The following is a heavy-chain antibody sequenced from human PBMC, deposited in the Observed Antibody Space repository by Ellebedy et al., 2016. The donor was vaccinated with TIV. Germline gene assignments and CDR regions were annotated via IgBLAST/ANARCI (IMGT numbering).Heavy chain of an antibody. V-gene: IGHV4-39*01. Sequence: GSLRLSXTVSGGSISSSSYYWGWIRQPPGKGLGWIGSIYYSGNTYYNPSLKSRVTISIDTSKNQFSLRLSSVTAADTAIYRCARRKVTIPRADAYFDYWGQGILVTVSS. J-gene: IGHJ4*02. CDR3: ARRKVTIPRADAYFDY. CDR1: GGSISSSSYY. CDR2: IYYSGNT. D-gene: IGHD3-3*01.